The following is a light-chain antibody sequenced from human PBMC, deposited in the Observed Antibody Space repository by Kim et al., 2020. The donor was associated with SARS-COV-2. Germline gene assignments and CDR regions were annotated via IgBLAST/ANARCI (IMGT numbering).Light chain of an antibody. J-gene: IGKJ5*01. CDR2: GAS. Sequence: PPGERATLACRASQSVSSNLAWYQQKPGQAPRLLIYGASTRATGIPARFSGSGSGTEFTLTISSLQSEDFAVYYCQQYNNWPPDTFGQGTRLEIK. CDR1: QSVSSN. V-gene: IGKV3-15*01. CDR3: QQYNNWPPDT.